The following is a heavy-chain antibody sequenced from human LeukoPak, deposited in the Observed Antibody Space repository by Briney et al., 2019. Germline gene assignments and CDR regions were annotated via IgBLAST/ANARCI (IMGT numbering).Heavy chain of an antibody. CDR3: ARVYYSSSYDYWYFDL. D-gene: IGHD6-13*01. CDR2: KDYSGST. CDR1: GGSISRYY. Sequence: SETLSLTCTVSGGSISRYYWSWIRQPPGKGLEWIGYKDYSGSTNYNRSLKSRVTISVDTSKNQFSLKLSSVTAADTAVYYCARVYYSSSYDYWYFDLWGRGALVTVSS. J-gene: IGHJ2*01. V-gene: IGHV4-59*01.